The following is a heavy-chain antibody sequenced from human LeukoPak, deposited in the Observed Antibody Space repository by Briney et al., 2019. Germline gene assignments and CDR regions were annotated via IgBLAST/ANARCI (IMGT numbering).Heavy chain of an antibody. CDR3: ATARNQLLPTDAFDV. J-gene: IGHJ3*01. Sequence: ASVKVSCKLSGFTLTELSMHWVRQAPGKGLEWMGRFDPEDDETIYAQKFRGRITMTEDTSTDIAYMELSSLGTEDTAIYFCATARNQLLPTDAFDVWGQGTVITVAS. CDR1: GFTLTELS. CDR2: FDPEDDET. D-gene: IGHD1-14*01. V-gene: IGHV1-24*01.